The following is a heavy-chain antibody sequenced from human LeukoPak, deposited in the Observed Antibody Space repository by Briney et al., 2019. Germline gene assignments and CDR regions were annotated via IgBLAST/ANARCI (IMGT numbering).Heavy chain of an antibody. CDR3: ARPRRDNDYGDYGGCDH. CDR2: IYYSGNT. J-gene: IGHJ5*02. D-gene: IGHD4-17*01. CDR1: GDSISTYY. V-gene: IGHV4-59*08. Sequence: SETLSPTCTVSGDSISTYYCSWIRQPPGKGLEWIGYIYYSGNTNYNPSLKSRVTISLDTFKNQFSLKLSSVTAADTAVYYCARPRRDNDYGDYGGCDHWGQGTLVTVSS.